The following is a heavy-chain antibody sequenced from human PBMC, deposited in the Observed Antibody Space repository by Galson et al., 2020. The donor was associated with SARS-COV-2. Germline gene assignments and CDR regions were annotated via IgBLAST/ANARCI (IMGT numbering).Heavy chain of an antibody. J-gene: IGHJ3*01. D-gene: IGHD3-16*01. CDR1: GFSLNNNY. CDR2: SYTDGRT. CDR3: ARVGIWGSYPTPSFAAFDL. V-gene: IGHV3-53*01. Sequence: QIGESLKIPCAASGFSLNNNYMTRVRQAPGRGPEWGSSSYTDGRTYYADSVKGRFTISRDNSKNTLYLQMNNLRAGDTAVYFCARVGIWGSYPTPSFAAFDLWGQGTTVTVSS.